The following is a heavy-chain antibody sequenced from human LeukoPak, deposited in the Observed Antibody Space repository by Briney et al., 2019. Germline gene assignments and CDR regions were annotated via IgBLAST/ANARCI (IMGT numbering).Heavy chain of an antibody. J-gene: IGHJ4*02. CDR1: GFTFNSHS. D-gene: IGHD2-2*01. CDR2: TSSSGTYI. V-gene: IGHV3-21*01. CDR3: ANTAGFCSSTSCYLDY. Sequence: PGGSLRLSCAASGFTFNSHSMNWVRQAPGTGLEWVSFTSSSGTYIYYADSVKGRFTISRDNAKNSLYLQMNSLRAEDTAVYYCANTAGFCSSTSCYLDYWGQGTLVTVSS.